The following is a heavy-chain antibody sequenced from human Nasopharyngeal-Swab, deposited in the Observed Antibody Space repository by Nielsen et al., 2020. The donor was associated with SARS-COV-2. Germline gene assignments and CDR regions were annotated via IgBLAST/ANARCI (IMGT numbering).Heavy chain of an antibody. D-gene: IGHD3-9*01. Sequence: GGSLRLSCAASGFTSSSYAMHWVRQAPGKGLEWVAVISYDGSNKYYADSVKGRFTISRDNSKNTLYLQMNSLRAEDTAVYYCASCRVFRLADYFDYWGQGTLVTVSS. CDR1: GFTSSSYA. CDR3: ASCRVFRLADYFDY. CDR2: ISYDGSNK. V-gene: IGHV3-30-3*01. J-gene: IGHJ4*02.